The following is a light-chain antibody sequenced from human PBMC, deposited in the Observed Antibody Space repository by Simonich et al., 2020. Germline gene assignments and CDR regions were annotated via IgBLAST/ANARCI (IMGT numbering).Light chain of an antibody. V-gene: IGKV1-5*03. CDR3: QQYNSYWT. CDR1: QSISGW. J-gene: IGKJ1*01. CDR2: KES. Sequence: DIQMTQSPSTLSASVGDRVTIHCRASQSISGWLAWYQQKPGKAPTLLIYKESRLESGVPSRFSGRGSGTEFTLTISSLQPDDFATYYCQQYNSYWTFGQGTKVEIK.